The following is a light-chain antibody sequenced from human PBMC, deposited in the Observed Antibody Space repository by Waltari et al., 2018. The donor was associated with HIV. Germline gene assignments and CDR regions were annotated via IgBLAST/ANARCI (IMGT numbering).Light chain of an antibody. CDR1: ALPRKY. V-gene: IGLV3-10*01. Sequence: SYELTQPPSVSVSPGQTARITCSGDALPRKYAFWYQQKSGQAPVLVIYEDNRRPSGIPEGFSGSSSGTIATLTISGAQVEDEGDYYCYSTDDSGNPLAVFGGGTQLTVL. J-gene: IGLJ7*01. CDR2: EDN. CDR3: YSTDDSGNPLAV.